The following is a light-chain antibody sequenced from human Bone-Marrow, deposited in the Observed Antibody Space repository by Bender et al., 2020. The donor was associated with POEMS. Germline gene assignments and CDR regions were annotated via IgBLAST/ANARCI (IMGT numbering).Light chain of an antibody. Sequence: QSGLTQPASVSGSPGQSITISCTGTDNDVGNFDRVSWYQQYPGKAPKVIIYEVNKRPSGVSDRFSGSQSGNTASLTISGLQAEDEADYYCSSYTSNSLYVFGTGPKVTVL. CDR1: DNDVGNFDR. CDR3: SSYTSNSLYV. J-gene: IGLJ1*01. CDR2: EVN. V-gene: IGLV2-14*02.